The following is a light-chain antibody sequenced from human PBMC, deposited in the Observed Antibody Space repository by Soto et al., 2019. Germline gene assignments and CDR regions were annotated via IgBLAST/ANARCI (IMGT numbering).Light chain of an antibody. CDR2: AAS. Sequence: AIRMTQSPSSLSASTGDRVTITCRASQGSSSYLAWYQQKPGKAPKLLIYAASTLQSGVPSRFSGSGSGTDFTLTISCLLSEDFATYYCQQYYSYPRTFGQGTKVEIK. V-gene: IGKV1-8*01. CDR3: QQYYSYPRT. CDR1: QGSSSY. J-gene: IGKJ1*01.